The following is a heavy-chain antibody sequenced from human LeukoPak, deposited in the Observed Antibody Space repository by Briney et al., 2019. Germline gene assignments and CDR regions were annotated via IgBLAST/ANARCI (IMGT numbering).Heavy chain of an antibody. CDR2: FDPEDGET. CDR1: GYTLTELS. J-gene: IGHJ3*02. Sequence: ASVKVSCKVSGYTLTELSMHWVRQAPGKGLEWMGGFDPEDGETIYAQKFQGRVTMTEDTSTDTAYMELSSLRSEATAVYYCATLSLKHGAFDIWGQGTMVTVSS. CDR3: ATLSLKHGAFDI. V-gene: IGHV1-24*01.